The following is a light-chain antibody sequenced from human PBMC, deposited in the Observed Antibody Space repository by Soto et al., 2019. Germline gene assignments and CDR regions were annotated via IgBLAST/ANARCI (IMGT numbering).Light chain of an antibody. Sequence: QSVLTQPPSASGSPGQSVAISCTGTSSDVGGYNYVSWYQQHPGKAPKLMIYEVNKRPSGVPDRFSGSKSGNTASLTVSGLKAEDEADYYCSSYAGRSNVFGTGTKLTVL. CDR3: SSYAGRSNV. CDR1: SSDVGGYNY. J-gene: IGLJ1*01. CDR2: EVN. V-gene: IGLV2-8*01.